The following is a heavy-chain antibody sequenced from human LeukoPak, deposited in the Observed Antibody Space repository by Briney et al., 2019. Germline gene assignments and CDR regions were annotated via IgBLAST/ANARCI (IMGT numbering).Heavy chain of an antibody. V-gene: IGHV4-34*01. CDR2: INHSGST. CDR3: ARPKYSSSWYAPRDAFDI. CDR1: GGSFSGYY. Sequence: SETLSLTCAVYGGSFSGYYWSWIRQPPGKGREWIGEINHSGSTNYNPSLKSRSTISEDTSKHHFSFKLTAVTATDTAVYYCARPKYSSSWYAPRDAFDIWGQGTMVTVSS. J-gene: IGHJ3*02. D-gene: IGHD6-13*01.